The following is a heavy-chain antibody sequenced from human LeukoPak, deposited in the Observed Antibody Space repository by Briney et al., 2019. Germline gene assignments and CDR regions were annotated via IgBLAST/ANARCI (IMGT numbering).Heavy chain of an antibody. J-gene: IGHJ4*02. Sequence: GRSLRLSCVASGFTFNIYAMHWLRHAPGKGLEWVALLAYDGTNQYYADSVKGRFTISRDNSKNTVDLQMNSLRPEDAAVYYCARGGPLWDTNRFDHWGQGTLVSVSS. CDR1: GFTFNIYA. CDR2: LAYDGTNQ. V-gene: IGHV3-30*04. D-gene: IGHD2-8*01. CDR3: ARGGPLWDTNRFDH.